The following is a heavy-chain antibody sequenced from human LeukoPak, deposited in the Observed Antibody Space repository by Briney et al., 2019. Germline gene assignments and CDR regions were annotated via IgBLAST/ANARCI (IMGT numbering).Heavy chain of an antibody. D-gene: IGHD6-13*01. CDR3: TRDGTAPGLYFDL. V-gene: IGHV3-7*01. Sequence: PGGSLRLSCAVSGFTFSDFWMNWVRQAPGKGLEWVASIRQVGSEKTYVDSVKGRFTISRDNTKNSLFLQMNSLRAEDTAVYYCTRDGTAPGLYFDLWGQGTLVTVSS. J-gene: IGHJ4*01. CDR1: GFTFSDFW. CDR2: IRQVGSEK.